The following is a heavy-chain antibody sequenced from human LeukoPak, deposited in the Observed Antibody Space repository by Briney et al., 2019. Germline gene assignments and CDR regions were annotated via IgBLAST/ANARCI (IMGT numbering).Heavy chain of an antibody. V-gene: IGHV1-69*02. D-gene: IGHD3-10*01. CDR1: GYTFTSYY. Sequence: SVKVSCKASGYTFTSYYMHWVRQAPGQGLEWMGRIIPIHGIANYAQKFQGRVTITADKSTSTAYMELSSLRSEDTAVYYCARSGSNKYYFDYWGQGTLVTVSS. CDR3: ARSGSNKYYFDY. J-gene: IGHJ4*02. CDR2: IIPIHGIA.